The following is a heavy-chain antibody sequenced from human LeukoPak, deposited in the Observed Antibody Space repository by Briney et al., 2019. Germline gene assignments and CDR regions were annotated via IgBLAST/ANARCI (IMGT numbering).Heavy chain of an antibody. V-gene: IGHV1-2*02. CDR1: GYTFTGYY. Sequence: ASVKVSCKASGYTFTGYYMHWVRQAPGQGLEWMGWIDPNSGDTNYAQKFQGRVTMTRDTSISTAYMELSRLRSDDTAVYYCARGREGGATVVVPAANSYWGQGTLVTVSS. D-gene: IGHD2-2*01. J-gene: IGHJ4*02. CDR3: ARGREGGATVVVPAANSY. CDR2: IDPNSGDT.